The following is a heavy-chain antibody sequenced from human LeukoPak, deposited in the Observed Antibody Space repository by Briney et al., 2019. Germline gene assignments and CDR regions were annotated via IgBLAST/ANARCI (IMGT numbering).Heavy chain of an antibody. J-gene: IGHJ6*02. Sequence: SETLSLTCAVYGGSFSGYYWSGIRQPPGKGLEWIGEINHSGSTNYNPSLKSRVTISVDTSKNQFSLKLSSVTAADTAVYYCARGRRGIWFGESVVYGMDVWGQGTTVTVSS. V-gene: IGHV4-34*01. CDR2: INHSGST. CDR3: ARGRRGIWFGESVVYGMDV. D-gene: IGHD3-10*01. CDR1: GGSFSGYY.